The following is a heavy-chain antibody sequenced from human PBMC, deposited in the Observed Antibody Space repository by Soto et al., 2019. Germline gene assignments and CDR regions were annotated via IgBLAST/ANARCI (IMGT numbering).Heavy chain of an antibody. J-gene: IGHJ4*02. CDR2: IIAVLGIS. V-gene: IGHV1-69*08. D-gene: IGHD4-17*01. Sequence: QVHLVQSGAEVRKPGSSVKVSCKASGGTSSTYTISWWRQAPGQGLEWMRRIIAVLGISNYAQSFQGRVTITADKSTSTAYMELSSLRSEDTAVYYCAREEGTVTYDYWGQGTLVTVSS. CDR1: GGTSSTYT. CDR3: AREEGTVTYDY.